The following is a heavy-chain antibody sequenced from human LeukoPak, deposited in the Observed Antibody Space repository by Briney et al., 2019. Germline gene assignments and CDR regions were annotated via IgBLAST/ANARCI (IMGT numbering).Heavy chain of an antibody. D-gene: IGHD3-10*01. Sequence: PSETLSLTCAVSGGSISSSNWWSWVRQPPGKGLEWIGEINRSGSTNYNPSLKSRVTISVDTSKNQFSLKLRSVTAADTAAYYCVVLFRRGSGSYYIDYWGQGTLVTVSS. J-gene: IGHJ4*02. CDR3: VVLFRRGSGSYYIDY. CDR1: GGSISSSNW. CDR2: INRSGST. V-gene: IGHV4-4*02.